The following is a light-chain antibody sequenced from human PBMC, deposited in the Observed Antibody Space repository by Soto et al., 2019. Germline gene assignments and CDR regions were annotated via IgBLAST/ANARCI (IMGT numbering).Light chain of an antibody. V-gene: IGLV2-14*03. Sequence: QCVLTQPASVSGSPGQSITISCTGTSSDVGGYSYVSWYQHHPGKVPQLMIYDVSNRPSGVSNRFSGSKSGNTASLTISGLQAEDEADYYCYSYTSSNTYVFGTGTKVTVL. CDR3: YSYTSSNTYV. J-gene: IGLJ1*01. CDR1: SSDVGGYSY. CDR2: DVS.